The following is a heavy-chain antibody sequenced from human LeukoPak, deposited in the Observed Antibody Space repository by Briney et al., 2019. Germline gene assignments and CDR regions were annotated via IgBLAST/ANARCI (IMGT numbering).Heavy chain of an antibody. V-gene: IGHV3-74*01. CDR1: GFTLSSYW. CDR3: ARSYYYDSSGHYGNYYGMDV. CDR2: INSDGSST. Sequence: GGSLRLSCAASGFTLSSYWMHWVRQAPGKGLVWVSRINSDGSSTSYADSVKGRFTISRDNAKNTLYLQMNSLRAEDTAVYYCARSYYYDSSGHYGNYYGMDVWGQGTTVTVSS. D-gene: IGHD3-22*01. J-gene: IGHJ6*02.